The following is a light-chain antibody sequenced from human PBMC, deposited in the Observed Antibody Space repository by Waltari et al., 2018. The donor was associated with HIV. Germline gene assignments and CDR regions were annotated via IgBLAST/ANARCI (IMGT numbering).Light chain of an antibody. CDR3: QQYYTVPPT. J-gene: IGKJ4*01. Sequence: DIVMTQSPDSSAVSWGEGAIINGKSRRTVFYSSDNHNYFASYLQRPGQSPKVLIFLASTRAVGVPDRFRGSGSGTDFSLTLSSLQADDVGVYYCQQYYTVPPTFGGGTKVEI. V-gene: IGKV4-1*01. CDR2: LAS. CDR1: RTVFYSSDNHNY.